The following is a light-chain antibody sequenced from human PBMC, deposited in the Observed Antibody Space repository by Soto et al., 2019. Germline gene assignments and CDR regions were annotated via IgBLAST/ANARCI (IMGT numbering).Light chain of an antibody. CDR2: GAS. J-gene: IGKJ1*01. Sequence: EVRMTHSAATLSLSPKERATLYRRASESVSTNLAWYQQKAGQAPRLLIYGASTRATGIPARFSGSGSGTEFTLTISSLQSEDFAVYYCQQYSIWRTFGQGTKVDIK. CDR1: ESVSTN. V-gene: IGKV3-15*01. CDR3: QQYSIWRT.